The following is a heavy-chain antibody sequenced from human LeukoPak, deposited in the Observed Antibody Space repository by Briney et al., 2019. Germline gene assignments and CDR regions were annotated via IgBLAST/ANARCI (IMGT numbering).Heavy chain of an antibody. CDR1: GFTFSNYW. D-gene: IGHD2-8*01. CDR3: TRRVSLTRWFDP. Sequence: PGGSLRLSCVAPGFTFSNYWMHWVRQAPGKGLVWVSRISNDGATTIYADSVKGRFTISRDNAKNTLYLQMNSLRAEDSAVYYCTRRVSLTRWFDPWGQGTLVTVSS. J-gene: IGHJ5*02. V-gene: IGHV3-74*01. CDR2: ISNDGATT.